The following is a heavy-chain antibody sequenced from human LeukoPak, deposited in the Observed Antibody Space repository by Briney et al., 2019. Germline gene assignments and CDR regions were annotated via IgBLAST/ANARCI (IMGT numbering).Heavy chain of an antibody. J-gene: IGHJ3*01. CDR1: GYSISSGYY. CDR2: MYHSGRT. D-gene: IGHD3-9*01. V-gene: IGHV4-38-2*02. CDR3: AREEGYDILAGYFSF. Sequence: PSETLSLTCAVSGYSISSGYYWGWIRQPPGKGLEWIGSMYHSGRTYYNPSLKSRVTISVDTSKNQFSLKLSSVTAADTAVYYCAREEGYDILAGYFSFWGQGTMVTVSS.